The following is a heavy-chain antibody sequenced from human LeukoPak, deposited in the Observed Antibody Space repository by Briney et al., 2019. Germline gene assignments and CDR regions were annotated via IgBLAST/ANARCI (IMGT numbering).Heavy chain of an antibody. CDR1: GGSISSYY. CDR3: ATEYYDFWSGYHQVFDY. V-gene: IGHV4-59*12. D-gene: IGHD3-3*01. Sequence: SETLSLTCTASGGSISSYYWSWIRQPPGKGLEWLGYIYYSGSTNYNPSLKSRVTISVDTSKNQFSLKLSSVTAADTAVYYCATEYYDFWSGYHQVFDYWGQGTLVTVSS. J-gene: IGHJ4*02. CDR2: IYYSGST.